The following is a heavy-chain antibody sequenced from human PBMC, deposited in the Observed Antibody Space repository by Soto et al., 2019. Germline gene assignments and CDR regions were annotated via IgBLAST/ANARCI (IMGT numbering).Heavy chain of an antibody. D-gene: IGHD2-8*01. J-gene: IGHJ4*02. Sequence: WGSLRLSCATSGFTFSSNGMSWVRQAPGKGLDWVSGISGSGRNTYYADSVKGRFTISRDNSKNTLFLQMNSLRVEDTAVYYCAKNGLSDSPSAIDSWGQGTLVTVSS. CDR2: ISGSGRNT. CDR3: AKNGLSDSPSAIDS. V-gene: IGHV3-23*01. CDR1: GFTFSSNG.